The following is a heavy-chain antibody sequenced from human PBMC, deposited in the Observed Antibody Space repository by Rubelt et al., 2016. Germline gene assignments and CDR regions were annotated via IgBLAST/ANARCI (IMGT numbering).Heavy chain of an antibody. D-gene: IGHD6-13*01. J-gene: IGHJ4*02. CDR3: AKDNGAAAGTFDY. CDR1: GFTFGDYA. CDR2: ISWNSDDV. Sequence: EVRLVESGGGLVQPGRSLRLSCEASGFTFGDYAMHWVRRAPGKGLEWVSGISWNSDDVAYADSVKGRFTISRDSAKTSLYLQMSSLKTEDTALYYCAKDNGAAAGTFDYWGQGTLVTVSS. V-gene: IGHV3-9*01.